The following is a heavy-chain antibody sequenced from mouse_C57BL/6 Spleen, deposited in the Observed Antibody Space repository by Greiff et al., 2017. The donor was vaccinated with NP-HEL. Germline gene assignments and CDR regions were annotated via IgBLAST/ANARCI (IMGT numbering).Heavy chain of an antibody. D-gene: IGHD1-1*01. Sequence: VQLQQSGPVLVKPGASVKMSCKASGYTFTDYYMNWVKQSPGKSLEWIGVINPYNGGTSYNQKFKGKATLTVDKSSSTAYMELNSLTSEDSAVYYCARADTTVANLYFDVWGTGTTVTVSS. V-gene: IGHV1-19*01. CDR3: ARADTTVANLYFDV. J-gene: IGHJ1*03. CDR1: GYTFTDYY. CDR2: INPYNGGT.